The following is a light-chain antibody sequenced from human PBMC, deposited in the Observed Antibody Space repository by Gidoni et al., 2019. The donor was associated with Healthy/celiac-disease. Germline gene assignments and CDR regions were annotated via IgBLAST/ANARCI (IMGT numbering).Light chain of an antibody. CDR3: QQRSNWPLIT. V-gene: IGKV3-11*01. CDR1: QSVSSY. J-gene: IGKJ5*01. CDR2: DAS. Sequence: ELVLTQSPATLSLSPGERATLSCRASQSVSSYLAWYQQKPGQAPRLLIYDASNRATGIPARFSGSGSGTDFTLTISSLEPEDFAVYYCQQRSNWPLITFGQGTRLDIK.